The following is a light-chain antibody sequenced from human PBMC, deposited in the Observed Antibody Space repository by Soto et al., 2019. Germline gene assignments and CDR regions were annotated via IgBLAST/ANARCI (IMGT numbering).Light chain of an antibody. CDR3: QQYNSWPWT. CDR2: GAS. J-gene: IGKJ1*01. V-gene: IGKV3-15*01. Sequence: EIVMTQSPATLSVSPGERAFLSCRASQSVSSNLAFYQQKPGQAPRLLIYGASTRATGVPARFSGSGSGTEFTLTISSLQSEDFAGYYCQQYNSWPWTFGQGTKVEIK. CDR1: QSVSSN.